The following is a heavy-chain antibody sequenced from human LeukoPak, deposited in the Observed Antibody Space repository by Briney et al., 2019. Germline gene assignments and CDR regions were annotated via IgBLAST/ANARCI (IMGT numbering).Heavy chain of an antibody. Sequence: GGSLRLSCAASGFTFSSYAMSWVRQAPGKGLDWVSAISGSGGSTYYADSVKGRFTISRDNSKNTLYLQMNSLRAEDTAVYYCANEGTTMVRDPKGFDYWGQGTLVTVSS. CDR2: ISGSGGST. J-gene: IGHJ4*02. D-gene: IGHD3-10*01. V-gene: IGHV3-23*01. CDR1: GFTFSSYA. CDR3: ANEGTTMVRDPKGFDY.